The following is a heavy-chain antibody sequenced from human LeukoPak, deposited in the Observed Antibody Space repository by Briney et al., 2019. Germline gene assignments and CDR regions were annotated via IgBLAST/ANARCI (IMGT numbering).Heavy chain of an antibody. V-gene: IGHV1-69*01. Sequence: GASVKVSCKASGGTFSSYAISWVRQAPGQGLEWMGGIIPIFNTANYAQKLQGRVTITAVESTSTAYMELSSLRSEDTAVYYCARDYSSGWDPSDWGQGTLVTVSS. CDR1: GGTFSSYA. D-gene: IGHD6-19*01. J-gene: IGHJ4*02. CDR3: ARDYSSGWDPSD. CDR2: IIPIFNTA.